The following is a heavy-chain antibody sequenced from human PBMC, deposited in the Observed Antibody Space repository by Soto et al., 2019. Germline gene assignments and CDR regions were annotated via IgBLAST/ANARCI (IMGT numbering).Heavy chain of an antibody. CDR1: GFTFDDYA. V-gene: IGHV3-9*01. CDR2: ISWNSGSI. D-gene: IGHD3-10*01. J-gene: IGHJ4*02. Sequence: PGGSLRLSCAASGFTFDDYAMHWVRQAPGKGLEWVSGISWNSGSIGYADSVKGRFTISRDNAKNSLYLQMNSLRAEDTALYYCAKEPTDLIRGAPFFEYWGQGTLVTVSS. CDR3: AKEPTDLIRGAPFFEY.